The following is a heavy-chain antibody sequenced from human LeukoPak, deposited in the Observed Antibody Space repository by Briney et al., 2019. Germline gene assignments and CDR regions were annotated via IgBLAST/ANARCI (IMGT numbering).Heavy chain of an antibody. V-gene: IGHV1-18*01. J-gene: IGHJ5*02. D-gene: IGHD3-16*02. CDR2: ISAYNGNT. CDR1: GYTFNSYG. Sequence: ASVKVSCKASGYTFNSYGISWVRQAPGQGLEWMGWISAYNGNTNYVQKFQGRVTMTTDTSTSTAYMELRSLRSDDTAVYYCARDGAAASLKRLSRPNDWFDPWGQGTLVTVSS. CDR3: ARDGAAASLKRLSRPNDWFDP.